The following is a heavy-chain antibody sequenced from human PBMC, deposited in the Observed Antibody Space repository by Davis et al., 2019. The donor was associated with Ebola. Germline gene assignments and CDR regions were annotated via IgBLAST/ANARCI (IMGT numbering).Heavy chain of an antibody. CDR3: ARQRGGLRIWYFDL. Sequence: SETLSLTCTVSGYSISSGYYWGWIRQPPGKGLEWIGSIYHSGSTYYNPSLKSRVTISVDTSKNQFSLKLSSMTAADTAVYYCARQRGGLRIWYFDLWGRGTLVTVSS. J-gene: IGHJ2*01. CDR1: GYSISSGYY. CDR2: IYHSGST. D-gene: IGHD4-17*01. V-gene: IGHV4-38-2*02.